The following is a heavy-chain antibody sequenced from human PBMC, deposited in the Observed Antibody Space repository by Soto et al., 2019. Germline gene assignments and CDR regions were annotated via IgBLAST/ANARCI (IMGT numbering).Heavy chain of an antibody. V-gene: IGHV1-8*01. CDR1: GYSFTSLD. CDR2: MQPSTGRT. D-gene: IGHD1-26*01. J-gene: IGHJ4*02. CDR3: ARGVSAGVDY. Sequence: GASVKVSCKASGYSFTSLDINWVRQTAGQGLEWMGWMQPSTGRTGYAQKFQGRVTMTRDTSINTAYMELTTLTPDDTAFYYCARGVSAGVDYWGQGTLVTVSS.